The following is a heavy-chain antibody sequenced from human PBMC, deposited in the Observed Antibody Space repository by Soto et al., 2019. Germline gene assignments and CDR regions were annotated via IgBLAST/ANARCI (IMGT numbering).Heavy chain of an antibody. J-gene: IGHJ6*02. Sequence: GASVKVSCKASGGTFSSYAISWVRQAPGQGLEWMGGIIPIFGTANYAQKFQGRVTITADESTSTADMELSSLRSEDTTVYYCASGSYGGAGWYGITGYYYYYYGMDVWGQGTTVTVSS. CDR1: GGTFSSYA. V-gene: IGHV1-69*13. D-gene: IGHD6-19*01. CDR2: IIPIFGTA. CDR3: ASGSYGGAGWYGITGYYYYYYGMDV.